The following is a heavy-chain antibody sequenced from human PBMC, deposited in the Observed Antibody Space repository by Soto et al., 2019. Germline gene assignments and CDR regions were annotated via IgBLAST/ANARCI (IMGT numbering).Heavy chain of an antibody. Sequence: SESLSLTCTVSGASIDSYYWNWIRQPPGKGLEWIGYIYYSGSTTYNPSLKTRVTISVDRSKNQFSLKLTSVTAADTAVYYCARDRTHFDSSAYYSGLDVWGQGTTVTVSS. V-gene: IGHV4-59*13. CDR1: GASIDSYY. CDR3: ARDRTHFDSSAYYSGLDV. D-gene: IGHD3-22*01. CDR2: IYYSGST. J-gene: IGHJ6*02.